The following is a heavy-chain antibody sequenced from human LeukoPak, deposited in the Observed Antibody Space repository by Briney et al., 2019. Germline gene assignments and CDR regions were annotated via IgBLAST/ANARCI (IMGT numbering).Heavy chain of an antibody. D-gene: IGHD3-22*01. CDR2: IYYSGST. Sequence: SETLSLTCTVSGGSISSSSYYWGWIRQPPGKGLEWIGSIYYSGSTYYNPSLKSRVTISVDTSKNQFSLKLSSVTAADTAVYYCARFPRSGYFYYFDYWGQGTLVTVSS. J-gene: IGHJ4*02. CDR1: GGSISSSSYY. CDR3: ARFPRSGYFYYFDY. V-gene: IGHV4-39*07.